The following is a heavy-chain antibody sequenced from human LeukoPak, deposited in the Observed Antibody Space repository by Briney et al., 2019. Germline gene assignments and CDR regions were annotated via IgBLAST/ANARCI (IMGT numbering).Heavy chain of an antibody. CDR3: ARYPVYSSGYQSVHAFDI. Sequence: PSGTLSLTCAVSGGSISSSNWWSWVRQPPGKGLEWIGEIYHSGSTNYNPSLKSRVTISVDTSKNQFSLKLSSVTAADTAVYYCARYPVYSSGYQSVHAFDIWGQGTMVTVSS. V-gene: IGHV4-4*02. CDR1: GGSISSSNW. J-gene: IGHJ3*02. CDR2: IYHSGST. D-gene: IGHD3-22*01.